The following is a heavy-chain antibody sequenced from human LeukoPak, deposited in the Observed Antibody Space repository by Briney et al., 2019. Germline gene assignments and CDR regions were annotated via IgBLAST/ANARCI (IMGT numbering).Heavy chain of an antibody. D-gene: IGHD3-10*01. CDR3: ARFRTTFGELNH. CDR1: AGSISSYY. J-gene: IGHJ5*02. CDR2: IYYSGSS. V-gene: IGHV4-59*01. Sequence: SETLSLTCTVSAGSISSYYWGWIRQPPGKGLEWFGYIYYSGSSNYNPSLKSRVTISVDTSKNQFSLKLSSMTAADTAVYYCARFRTTFGELNHWGQGTLVTVSS.